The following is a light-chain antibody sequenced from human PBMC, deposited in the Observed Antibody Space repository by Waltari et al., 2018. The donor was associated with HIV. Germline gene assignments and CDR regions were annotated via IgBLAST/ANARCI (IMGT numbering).Light chain of an antibody. V-gene: IGLV2-11*01. J-gene: IGLJ3*02. CDR1: SSDVGGYNY. CDR3: CSYAGTYTWV. Sequence: QSALTQPRSVSGSPGQSVTISCTGTSSDVGGYNYVSWYQQHPTKAPKLTIYDVSKRPSWVPDRFSGSKSGNTASLTISGLQAEDEADYYCCSYAGTYTWVFGGGTKLTVL. CDR2: DVS.